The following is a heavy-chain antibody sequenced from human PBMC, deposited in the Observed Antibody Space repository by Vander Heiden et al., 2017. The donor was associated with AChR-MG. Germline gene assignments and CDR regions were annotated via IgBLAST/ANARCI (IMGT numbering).Heavy chain of an antibody. D-gene: IGHD3-3*01. CDR1: GFTFSSYD. CDR3: ARGGPMGGRFLEWSLDI. CDR2: IGTAGDT. J-gene: IGHJ3*02. Sequence: EVQLVESGGGLVQPGGSLRLSCAASGFTFSSYDMHWVRQATGKGLEWVAAIGTAGDTYYPGSVKGRFTISRENAKNSLYLQMNSLRAGDTAVYYCARGGPMGGRFLEWSLDIWGQGTMVTVSS. V-gene: IGHV3-13*01.